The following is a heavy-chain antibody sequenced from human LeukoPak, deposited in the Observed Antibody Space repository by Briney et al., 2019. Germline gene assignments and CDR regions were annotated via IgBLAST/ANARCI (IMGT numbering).Heavy chain of an antibody. Sequence: GASVKVSCKASGYTFTGYYMHWVRQAPGQGLEWMGWINPNSGGTNYAQKFQGRVTMIRDTSISTAYMELSRLRSDDTAVYYCARDRALLRYSSSWYPDYWGQGTLVTVSS. V-gene: IGHV1-2*02. CDR3: ARDRALLRYSSSWYPDY. CDR2: INPNSGGT. CDR1: GYTFTGYY. J-gene: IGHJ4*02. D-gene: IGHD6-13*01.